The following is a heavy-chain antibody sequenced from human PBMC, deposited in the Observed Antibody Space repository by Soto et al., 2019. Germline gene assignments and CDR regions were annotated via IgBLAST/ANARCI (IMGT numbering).Heavy chain of an antibody. CDR1: GGTFSSYA. J-gene: IGHJ6*02. CDR2: IIPIFGTA. CDR3: ARMIGITIFGVVMDV. D-gene: IGHD3-3*01. V-gene: IGHV1-69*06. Sequence: GASVKVSCKASGGTFSSYAISWVRQAPGQGLEWMGGIIPIFGTANYAQKFQGRVTITADKSTSTAYMELSSLRSEDTAVYYCARMIGITIFGVVMDVWGQGTTVTVSS.